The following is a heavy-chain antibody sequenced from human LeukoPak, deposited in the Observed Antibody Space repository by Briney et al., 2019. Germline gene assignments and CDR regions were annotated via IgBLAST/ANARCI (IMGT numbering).Heavy chain of an antibody. CDR2: VIPILTT. Sequence: EASVKVSCKASGATFNTDAINWVRQAPGQGLQWMGRVIPILTTTYAPLFEDRLTITADKTTNTAYMELRSLTSDDTATYFCVRHPTSFDWFRDWGQGILVTVSS. CDR1: GATFNTDA. J-gene: IGHJ4*02. D-gene: IGHD3-9*01. V-gene: IGHV1-69*04. CDR3: VRHPTSFDWFRD.